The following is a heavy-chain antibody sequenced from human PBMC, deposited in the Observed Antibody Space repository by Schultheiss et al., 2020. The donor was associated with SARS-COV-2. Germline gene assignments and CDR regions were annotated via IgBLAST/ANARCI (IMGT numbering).Heavy chain of an antibody. CDR3: ARDGYCSSTSCYHDAFDI. CDR1: GGSISSGGYY. J-gene: IGHJ3*02. D-gene: IGHD2-2*01. Sequence: LRLSCTVSGGSISSGGYYWSWIRQHPGKGLEWIGYIYYSGSTYYNPSLKSRVTISVDTSKNQFSLKLSSVTAADTAVYYCARDGYCSSTSCYHDAFDIWGQGTMVTVSS. CDR2: IYYSGST. V-gene: IGHV4-31*03.